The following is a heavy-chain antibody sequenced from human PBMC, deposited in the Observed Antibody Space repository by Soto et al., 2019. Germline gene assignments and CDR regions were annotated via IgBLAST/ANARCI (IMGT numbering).Heavy chain of an antibody. CDR3: AKNNLFGSGTKHY. J-gene: IGHJ4*02. CDR2: ISGSGGST. V-gene: IGHV3-23*01. Sequence: EVKLLDSGGGLVQPAGSLRLSCAASGFTFSRYAMSWVRQAPGKGLEWVSAISGSGGSTYYADSVKGLFTIARANSTHTLYLQMNSVRAEDTTVYCCAKNNLFGSGTKHYCGPGTLVTVSS. CDR1: GFTFSRYA. D-gene: IGHD3-10*01.